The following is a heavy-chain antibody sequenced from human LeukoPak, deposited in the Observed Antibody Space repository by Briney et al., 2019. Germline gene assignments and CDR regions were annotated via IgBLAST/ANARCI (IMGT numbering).Heavy chain of an antibody. Sequence: GGSLRLSCAASGFTFSSYWMSWVRQAPGKGPEWVANIKQDGSEKYYVDSVKGRFTISRDNAKNSLYLQMNSLRAEDTAVYYCASDSGYERTPPFDYWGQGTLVTVSS. J-gene: IGHJ4*02. CDR2: IKQDGSEK. V-gene: IGHV3-7*01. CDR3: ASDSGYERTPPFDY. CDR1: GFTFSSYW. D-gene: IGHD5-12*01.